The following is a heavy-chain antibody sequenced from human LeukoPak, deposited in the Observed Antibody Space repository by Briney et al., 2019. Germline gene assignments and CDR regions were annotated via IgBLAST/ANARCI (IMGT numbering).Heavy chain of an antibody. Sequence: GGSLRLPCAASRFSFNTYWMHWVRQAPGMGLVWVSRISSDGGSTSYADSVKGRFTISRDNAKNTLYLQMNTLRAEDTAIYYCVRGRYYLDYWGQGTLVTVSS. J-gene: IGHJ4*02. CDR2: ISSDGGST. CDR1: RFSFNTYW. CDR3: VRGRYYLDY. V-gene: IGHV3-74*01. D-gene: IGHD5-24*01.